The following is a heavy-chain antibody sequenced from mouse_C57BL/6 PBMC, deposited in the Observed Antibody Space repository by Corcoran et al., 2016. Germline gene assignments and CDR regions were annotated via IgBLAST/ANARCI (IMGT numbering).Heavy chain of an antibody. CDR1: GYTFTDYY. D-gene: IGHD1-1*02. J-gene: IGHJ2*01. Sequence: QVQLQQSGPELMKPGASVKISCKASGYTFTDYYINWVKQRPGQGLEWIGWIFPGSGSTYYNEKFKGKATLTVDKSSSTAYMLLSSLTSEDSAVYFCAREGGVATDYFDYWGQGTTLTVSS. V-gene: IGHV1-75*01. CDR3: AREGGVATDYFDY. CDR2: IFPGSGST.